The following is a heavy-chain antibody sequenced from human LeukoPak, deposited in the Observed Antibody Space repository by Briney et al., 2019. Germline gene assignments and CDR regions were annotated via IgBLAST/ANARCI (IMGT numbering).Heavy chain of an antibody. CDR2: IKEDGSEK. Sequence: GGSLRLSCAASGFTFSRFWMSWVRQAPGKGLEWVANIKEDGSEKHYVDSVKGRFTISRDNAKNSLYLQMNSLRAEDTAVYYCARVAGRGATSVGGIDYWGQGTLVTVSS. CDR1: GFTFSRFW. V-gene: IGHV3-7*03. D-gene: IGHD1-26*01. CDR3: ARVAGRGATSVGGIDY. J-gene: IGHJ4*02.